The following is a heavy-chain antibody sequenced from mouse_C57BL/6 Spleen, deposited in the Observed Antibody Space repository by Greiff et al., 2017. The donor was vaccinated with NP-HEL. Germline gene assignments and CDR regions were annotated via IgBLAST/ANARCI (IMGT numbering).Heavy chain of an antibody. CDR2: IYPNNGGN. J-gene: IGHJ4*01. V-gene: IGHV1-34*01. CDR3: ARGIHYYVSSYGYYAMDY. CDR1: GYTFTDYY. D-gene: IGHD1-1*01. Sequence: EVQLQESGPELVKPGASVKMSCKASGYTFTDYYMHWVKQSHGKSLEWIGYIYPNNGGNGYNQKFKGTAPLTVDQSSRTAYMEHRNLTSDDSAVYYCARGIHYYVSSYGYYAMDYWGQGTSVTVSS.